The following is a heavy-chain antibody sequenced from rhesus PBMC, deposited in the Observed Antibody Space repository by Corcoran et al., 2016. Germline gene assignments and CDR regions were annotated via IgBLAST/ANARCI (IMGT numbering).Heavy chain of an antibody. D-gene: IGHD3-16*01. Sequence: QVKLQQWGEGLVKPSETLSLTCAVYGGSITGYYWSWIRQPPGKGLEWIGNIDGKRASTNDNPSLQNRVTIAKDTSKNHFSLKLSSVTAADTAVYYCAKGYYYSGSYGLDSWGQGVVVTVSS. J-gene: IGHJ6*01. CDR2: IDGKRAST. V-gene: IGHV4-73*01. CDR3: AKGYYYSGSYGLDS. CDR1: GGSITGYY.